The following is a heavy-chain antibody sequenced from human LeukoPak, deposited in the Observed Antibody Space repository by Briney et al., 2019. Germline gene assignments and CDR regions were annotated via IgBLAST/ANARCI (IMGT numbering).Heavy chain of an antibody. D-gene: IGHD3-10*01. V-gene: IGHV3-30*04. J-gene: IGHJ3*02. CDR3: ARGDLHYYDSTRRGFDI. CDR2: ISYDGSNK. Sequence: GGSLRLSCAASGFTFSSYAVHWVRQAPGKGLEWVALISYDGSNKYYADSVKGRFTISRDNSKNTLYLQMNSLRAEDTAVYYCARGDLHYYDSTRRGFDIWGQGTIVTVSS. CDR1: GFTFSSYA.